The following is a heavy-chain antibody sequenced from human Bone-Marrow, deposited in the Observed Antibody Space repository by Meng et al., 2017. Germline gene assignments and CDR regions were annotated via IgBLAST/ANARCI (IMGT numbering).Heavy chain of an antibody. CDR2: IYHSGST. Sequence: VTVQESGPGLVKPSGTRSLTCAVSGGSISSSNWWSWVRQPPGKGLEWIGEIYHSGSTNYNPSLKSRVTISVDKSKNQFSLKLSSVTAADTAVYYCARGSSSSWPNFDYWGQGTLVTASS. D-gene: IGHD6-13*01. J-gene: IGHJ4*02. V-gene: IGHV4-4*02. CDR1: GGSISSSNW. CDR3: ARGSSSSWPNFDY.